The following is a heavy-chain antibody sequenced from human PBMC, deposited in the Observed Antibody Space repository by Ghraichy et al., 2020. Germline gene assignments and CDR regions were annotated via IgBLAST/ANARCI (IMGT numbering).Heavy chain of an antibody. CDR1: GFTVSSNY. V-gene: IGHV3-53*01. CDR3: ARTVVPRGATYFDY. D-gene: IGHD4-23*01. J-gene: IGHJ4*02. Sequence: GGSLRLSCAASGFTVSSNYMSWVRQAPGKGLEWVSVIYSGGSTYYADSVKGRFTISRDNSKNTLYLQMNSLRAEDTAVYYCARTVVPRGATYFDYWGQGTLVTVSS. CDR2: IYSGGST.